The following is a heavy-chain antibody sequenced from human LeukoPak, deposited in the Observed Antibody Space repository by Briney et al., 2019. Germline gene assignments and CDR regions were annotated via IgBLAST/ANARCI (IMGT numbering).Heavy chain of an antibody. Sequence: GGSLRLSCVVSGFTFSSYTMNWVRQAPGKGLEWVSAISGSGGSTYYADSVKGRFTISRDNSKNTLYLQMNSLRAEDTAVYYCASGVVRYPDYWGQGTLVTVSS. D-gene: IGHD3-3*01. CDR1: GFTFSSYT. J-gene: IGHJ4*02. CDR2: ISGSGGST. V-gene: IGHV3-23*01. CDR3: ASGVVRYPDY.